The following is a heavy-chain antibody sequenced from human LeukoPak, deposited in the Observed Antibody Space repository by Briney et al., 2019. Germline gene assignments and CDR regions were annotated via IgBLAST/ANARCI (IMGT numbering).Heavy chain of an antibody. CDR2: IYSSGST. CDR1: GGSISSYF. J-gene: IGHJ4*02. V-gene: IGHV4-4*07. Sequence: SETLSLTCTVSGGSISSYFWTWIRQPAGKGLEWTGRIYSSGSTNYNPSLKSRLTMSVDTSKNQFSLKLTSVTAADTAVYYCARGVSNLDYWGQGTLVTVSS. D-gene: IGHD3-10*01. CDR3: ARGVSNLDY.